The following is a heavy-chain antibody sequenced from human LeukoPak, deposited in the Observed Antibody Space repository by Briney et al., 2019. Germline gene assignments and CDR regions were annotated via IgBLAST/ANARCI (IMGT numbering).Heavy chain of an antibody. D-gene: IGHD3-10*01. J-gene: IGHJ5*02. V-gene: IGHV5-51*01. CDR3: ARGYGSGSYYNIFPDFDP. CDR1: GYNFTNYW. Sequence: PGESLKISCKGSGYNFTNYWIGWVRQMPGKGLEWMGIIYPGDSDTTYSPSFQGQVTISADKSISTAYLQWSSLKASDTAMYYCARGYGSGSYYNIFPDFDPWGQGTLVTVSS. CDR2: IYPGDSDT.